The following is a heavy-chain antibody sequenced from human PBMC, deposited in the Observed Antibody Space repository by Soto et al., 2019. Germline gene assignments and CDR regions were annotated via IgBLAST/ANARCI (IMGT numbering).Heavy chain of an antibody. D-gene: IGHD6-19*01. CDR2: INAGNGNT. J-gene: IGHJ3*02. V-gene: IGHV1-3*01. CDR3: ARGRYSSGWYQGYDAFDI. CDR1: GSTFTSYA. Sequence: ASVKVSCKASGSTFTSYAMHWVRQAPGQRLEWMGWINAGNGNTKYSQKFQGRVTITRDTSASTAYMELSSLRSEDTAVYYCARGRYSSGWYQGYDAFDIWGQGTMVTVSS.